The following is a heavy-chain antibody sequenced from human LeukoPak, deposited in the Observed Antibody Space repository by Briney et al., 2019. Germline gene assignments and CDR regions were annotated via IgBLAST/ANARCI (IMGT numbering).Heavy chain of an antibody. CDR2: IYYSGNT. V-gene: IGHV4-39*01. J-gene: IGHJ4*02. D-gene: IGHD3/OR15-3a*01. CDR3: ARQTGSGLFILP. CDR1: GVSISSSNSY. Sequence: SETLSLTCTASGVSISSSNSYWGWIRQPPGKGLEWIGSIYYSGNTYYNASLKSQVSISIDTSKNRFSLKLTSVTAADPAVYYCARQTGSGLFILPGGEGTLVTVPS.